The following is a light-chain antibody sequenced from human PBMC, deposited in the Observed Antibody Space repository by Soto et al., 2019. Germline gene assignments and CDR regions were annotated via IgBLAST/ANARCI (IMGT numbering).Light chain of an antibody. J-gene: IGKJ2*01. CDR1: QSIFSPY. Sequence: IVLTQSPATLSLSPGEGATLSCRASQSIFSPYLAWYQQIPGQAPRLLIYSTSTRATGVPDRFSGSGSGTDFTLTIRILEPGDFAVYYCQHFGNSQYTFGQGTKLEI. CDR3: QHFGNSQYT. CDR2: STS. V-gene: IGKV3-20*01.